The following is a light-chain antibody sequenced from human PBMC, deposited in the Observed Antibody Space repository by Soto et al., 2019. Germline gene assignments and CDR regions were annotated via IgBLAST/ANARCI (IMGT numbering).Light chain of an antibody. V-gene: IGKV4-1*01. J-gene: IGKJ2*01. CDR3: HQYYSSPQT. CDR1: QSVLYSSNNKNY. CDR2: WAS. Sequence: DIVMTQSPDSLAVSLGERVTINCKSSQSVLYSSNNKNYLAWYQHKPGQPPKVLIYWASTRESGVPDRFSGGGSGTDFTLPISSLQAEDVAVYYRHQYYSSPQTFGQGTKLEIK.